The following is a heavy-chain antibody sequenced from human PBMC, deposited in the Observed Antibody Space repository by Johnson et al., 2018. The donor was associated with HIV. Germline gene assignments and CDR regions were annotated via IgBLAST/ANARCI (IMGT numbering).Heavy chain of an antibody. D-gene: IGHD2-21*01. CDR1: GFTFSSYA. J-gene: IGHJ3*02. Sequence: VQLVESGGGLVQPGRSLRLSCAASGFTFSSYAMSWVRQAPGKGLEWVSAISGSGGSTYYADSVKGRFTISRDNSKNTLYLQMNSLRAEDTAVYYCAKGEGYCGGDCLDTFDIWGQGTMVTVSS. CDR3: AKGEGYCGGDCLDTFDI. CDR2: ISGSGGST. V-gene: IGHV3-23*04.